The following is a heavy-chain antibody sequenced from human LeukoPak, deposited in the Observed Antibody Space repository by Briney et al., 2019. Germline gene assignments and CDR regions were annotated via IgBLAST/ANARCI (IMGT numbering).Heavy chain of an antibody. CDR2: INSDGSST. Sequence: LGGSLRLSCAASGFTFSNYWMHWVRQAPGKGLVWVSRINSDGSSTCYADSVKGRFTISRDNAKNTLYLQMNSLRAEDTAVYYCARRGDTSGYYTYWGQGTLVTVSS. CDR3: ARRGDTSGYYTY. V-gene: IGHV3-74*01. D-gene: IGHD3-22*01. J-gene: IGHJ4*02. CDR1: GFTFSNYW.